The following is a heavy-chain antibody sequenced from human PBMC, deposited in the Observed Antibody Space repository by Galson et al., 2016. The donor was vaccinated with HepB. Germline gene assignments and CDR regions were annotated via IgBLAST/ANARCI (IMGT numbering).Heavy chain of an antibody. D-gene: IGHD4-17*01. CDR2: ISWTSNTI. J-gene: IGHJ3*02. CDR3: ARDYADWAFDI. V-gene: IGHV3-48*04. Sequence: SLRLSCAASGFTFSTYSMNWVRQAPGKGLEWISYISWTSNTIYYADSVKGRFTISRDTAKSSLYLQMNSLRAEDTALYYCARDYADWAFDIWGQGTMVTVS. CDR1: GFTFSTYS.